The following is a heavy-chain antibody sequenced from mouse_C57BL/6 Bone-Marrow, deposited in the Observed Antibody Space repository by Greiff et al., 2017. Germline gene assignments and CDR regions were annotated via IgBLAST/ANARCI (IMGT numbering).Heavy chain of an antibody. CDR1: GFTFSSYA. V-gene: IGHV5-9-1*02. CDR3: TRDEVGWAMDY. CDR2: ISRGGDYI. D-gene: IGHD1-1*02. Sequence: EVQVVESGEGLVKPGGSLKLSCAASGFTFSSYAMSWVRQTPEKRLEWVAYISRGGDYIYYADTVKGRFTISGDNARNTLYLQMSSLKSEDTAMYYCTRDEVGWAMDYWGQGTTVTVSS. J-gene: IGHJ4*01.